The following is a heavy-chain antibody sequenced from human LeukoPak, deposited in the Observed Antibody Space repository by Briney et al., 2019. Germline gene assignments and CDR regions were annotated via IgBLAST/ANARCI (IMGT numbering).Heavy chain of an antibody. V-gene: IGHV4-34*01. D-gene: IGHD2-2*01. CDR3: ARHVVPAAQSSYMDV. CDR1: GGSFSGYY. CDR2: INHSGST. J-gene: IGHJ6*03. Sequence: SETLSLTCAVYGGSFSGYYWSWIRQPPGKGLEWIGEINHSGSTNYNPSLKSRVTISVDTSKNQFSLKLSSVTAADTAVYYCARHVVPAAQSSYMDVWGKGTTVTVSS.